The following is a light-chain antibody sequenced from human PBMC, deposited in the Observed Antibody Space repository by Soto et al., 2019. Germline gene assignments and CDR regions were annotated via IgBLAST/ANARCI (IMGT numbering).Light chain of an antibody. CDR2: DAS. Sequence: EIVLTQSPATLSLSPGERATLSCRASQSVSSYLAWYQQKPGQAPRLLIYDASNRATGIPARFSGSGSGTDFTLTISSLKPEDFAVYYCQQSSNWPLTFGGGTKVEIK. J-gene: IGKJ4*01. V-gene: IGKV3-11*01. CDR1: QSVSSY. CDR3: QQSSNWPLT.